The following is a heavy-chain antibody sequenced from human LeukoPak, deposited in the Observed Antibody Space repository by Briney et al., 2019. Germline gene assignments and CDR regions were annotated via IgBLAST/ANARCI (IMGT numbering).Heavy chain of an antibody. V-gene: IGHV1-2*02. CDR3: ARGHSSGWYEPFDY. CDR2: INPNSGDT. Sequence: ASVKVSCKASGFTFNAYNIHWVRQAPGQGLEWMGWINPNSGDTNYAQKFQGRVTMTRDTSISTAYMELSRLRSDDTAVYYCARGHSSGWYEPFDYWGQGTLVTVSS. CDR1: GFTFNAYN. D-gene: IGHD6-19*01. J-gene: IGHJ4*02.